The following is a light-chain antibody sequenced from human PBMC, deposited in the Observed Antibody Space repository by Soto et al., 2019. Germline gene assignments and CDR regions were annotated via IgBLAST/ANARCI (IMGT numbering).Light chain of an antibody. J-gene: IGLJ1*01. V-gene: IGLV2-14*01. CDR1: SSDVGGYNY. Sequence: QSALTQPASGSGSPGQSITISCTGTSSDVGGYNYVSWYQQHPGIAPKLLIYGVTNRPSGVSTRFSGSKSGNTASLTISGLQAEDEADDHCSSYTSASTLLYLFGTGTKVTVL. CDR2: GVT. CDR3: SSYTSASTLLYL.